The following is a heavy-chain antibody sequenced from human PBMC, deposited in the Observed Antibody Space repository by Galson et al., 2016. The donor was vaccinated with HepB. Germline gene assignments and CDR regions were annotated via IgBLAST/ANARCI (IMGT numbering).Heavy chain of an antibody. D-gene: IGHD3-3*01. CDR2: IYYSGGT. J-gene: IGHJ5*02. CDR3: ASGIYYDFWSGYYGWFDP. V-gene: IGHV4-61*08. Sequence: SETLSLTCTVSSASVSGGGYFWSWIRQPPGKGLEWIGYIYYSGGTNYNPSLKSRVTISIDTSKNQFSLKLSSVSAADTAVYYGASGIYYDFWSGYYGWFDPWGQGTLVTVSS. CDR1: SASVSGGGYF.